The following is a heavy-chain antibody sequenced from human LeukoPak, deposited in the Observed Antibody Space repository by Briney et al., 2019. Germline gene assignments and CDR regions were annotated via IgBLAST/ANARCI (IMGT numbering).Heavy chain of an antibody. CDR2: ISGSGGST. V-gene: IGHV3-23*01. Sequence: GGSLRLSCAASGFTFSSYAMSWVRQAPGKGLEWVSAISGSGGSTYYADSVKGRFTISRDNSKNTLYLQMNSLRAEDTAVSYCAKSIVLMVYAIDYWGQGTLVTVYS. CDR1: GFTFSSYA. J-gene: IGHJ4*02. CDR3: AKSIVLMVYAIDY. D-gene: IGHD2-8*01.